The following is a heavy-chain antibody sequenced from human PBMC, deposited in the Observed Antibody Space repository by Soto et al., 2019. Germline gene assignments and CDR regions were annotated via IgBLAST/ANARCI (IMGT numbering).Heavy chain of an antibody. V-gene: IGHV3-23*01. CDR1: GFTFSSYA. D-gene: IGHD1-26*01. CDR2: ISGSGGST. Sequence: WWSLRPSCAASGFTFSSYAMSWFRQAPGKGLEWVSAISGSGGSTYYADSVKGRFTISRDNSKNTLYLQMNSLRAEDTAVYYCAKTLRGSGSFYYYGMDVWGQGTTVTVSS. J-gene: IGHJ6*02. CDR3: AKTLRGSGSFYYYGMDV.